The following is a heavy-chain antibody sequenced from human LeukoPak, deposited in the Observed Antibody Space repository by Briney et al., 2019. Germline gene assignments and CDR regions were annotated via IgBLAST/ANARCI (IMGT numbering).Heavy chain of an antibody. CDR2: ISLNSGSI. Sequence: LSPAASGFTLDEESMHWGPQSPGTRLEEFSGISLNSGSIGYADSVNGRFTISRDNANNSLYLQMNSLRAEDTALYYCAKDISQVDYYYYYGMDVWGQGTTVTVSS. CDR1: GFTLDEES. CDR3: AKDISQVDYYYYYGMDV. J-gene: IGHJ6*02. V-gene: IGHV3-9*01.